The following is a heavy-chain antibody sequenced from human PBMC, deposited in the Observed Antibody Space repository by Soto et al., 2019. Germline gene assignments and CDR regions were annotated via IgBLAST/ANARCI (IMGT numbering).Heavy chain of an antibody. Sequence: RASVKVSCKASGYAFTRSGISWVRQAPGQGLEWMGWISTYNGDTNYAQTFQGRVTMTTDTSTSTVHMEVRSLRSDDTALYYCGREGVAPYYCYGMDVWGQGTPVTVSS. CDR3: GREGVAPYYCYGMDV. D-gene: IGHD5-12*01. V-gene: IGHV1-18*01. CDR1: GYAFTRSG. CDR2: ISTYNGDT. J-gene: IGHJ6*02.